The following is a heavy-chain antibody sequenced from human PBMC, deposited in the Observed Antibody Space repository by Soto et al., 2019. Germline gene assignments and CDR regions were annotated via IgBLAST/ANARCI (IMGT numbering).Heavy chain of an antibody. Sequence: ASVKVSCKASGYTFTSYGISWVRQAPGQGLEWMGWVSAYNGNTNYAQKLQGRVTMTTDTSTSTAYMELRSLRSDDTAVYYCARDGLYVRPPEQWRSDAFDIWGQGTMVTVSS. CDR3: ARDGLYVRPPEQWRSDAFDI. V-gene: IGHV1-18*01. CDR2: VSAYNGNT. CDR1: GYTFTSYG. J-gene: IGHJ3*02. D-gene: IGHD6-19*01.